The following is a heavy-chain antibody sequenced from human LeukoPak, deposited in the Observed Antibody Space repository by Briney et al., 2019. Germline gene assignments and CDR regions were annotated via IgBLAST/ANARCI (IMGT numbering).Heavy chain of an antibody. CDR2: IWYDGSSK. Sequence: GGSLRLSCAASGFTFSSYGMHWVRQAPGKGLEWVAVIWYDGSSKYYADSVKGRFTISRDNSKNTLYLQMNSLRAEDTAVYYCARGRGSYYSGNYFDYWGQGTLVTVSS. D-gene: IGHD1-26*01. J-gene: IGHJ4*02. CDR1: GFTFSSYG. CDR3: ARGRGSYYSGNYFDY. V-gene: IGHV3-33*01.